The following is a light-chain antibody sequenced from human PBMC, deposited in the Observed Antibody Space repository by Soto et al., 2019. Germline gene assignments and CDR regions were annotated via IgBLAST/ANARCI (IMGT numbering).Light chain of an antibody. CDR1: QSISGW. J-gene: IGKJ1*01. Sequence: DIQMTQSPSSVSASVGDRVTITCRASQSISGWLAWYQQKPGKAPKLLISAASNLQSGVPSRFSGSGSETDFTLTISSLQPEDFATYYCQQANSFPTTFGQGTKVEIK. CDR3: QQANSFPTT. V-gene: IGKV1-12*01. CDR2: AAS.